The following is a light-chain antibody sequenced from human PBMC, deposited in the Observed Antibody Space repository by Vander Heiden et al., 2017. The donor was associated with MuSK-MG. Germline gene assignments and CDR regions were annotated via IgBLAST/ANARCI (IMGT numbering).Light chain of an antibody. CDR3: ATWDDSLNGYV. Sequence: QSVLTQPPSASGTRGQRVTISCSGSSSNIGSNTVNWYQQLPRTAPKLLIYRNNQRPSGVPDRFSGSKSGTSASLAISGLQSEDEADYYCATWDDSLNGYVFGTGTKVTVL. CDR2: RNN. V-gene: IGLV1-44*01. J-gene: IGLJ1*01. CDR1: SSNIGSNT.